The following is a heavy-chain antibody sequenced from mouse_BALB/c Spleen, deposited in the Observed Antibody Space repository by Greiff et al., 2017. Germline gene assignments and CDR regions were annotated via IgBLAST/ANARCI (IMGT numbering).Heavy chain of an antibody. CDR2: ISSGGST. V-gene: IGHV5-6-5*01. J-gene: IGHJ4*01. Sequence: DVKLVESGGGLVKPGGSLKLSCAASGFTFSSYAMSWVRQTPEKRLEWVASISSGGSTYYPDSVKGRFTISRDKARNILYLQRSSLRSEDTAMYYCERWDYAMDYWGQGTSVTVSA. CDR1: GFTFSSYA. CDR3: ERWDYAMDY.